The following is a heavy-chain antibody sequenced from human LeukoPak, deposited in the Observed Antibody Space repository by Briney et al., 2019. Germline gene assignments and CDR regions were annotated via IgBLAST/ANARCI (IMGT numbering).Heavy chain of an antibody. J-gene: IGHJ3*02. Sequence: GASVKVSCKASGYTFTSYGISWVRQAPGQGLEWMGWISAYNGNTNYAQKLQGRVTMTTDTPTSTAYMELRSLRSDDTAVYYCARDSDSYCGGDRPFDIWGQGTMVTVSS. CDR2: ISAYNGNT. D-gene: IGHD2-21*02. CDR1: GYTFTSYG. CDR3: ARDSDSYCGGDRPFDI. V-gene: IGHV1-18*01.